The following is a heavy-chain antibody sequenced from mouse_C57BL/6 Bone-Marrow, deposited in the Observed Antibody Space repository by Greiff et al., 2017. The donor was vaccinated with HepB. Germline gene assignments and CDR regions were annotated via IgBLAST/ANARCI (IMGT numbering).Heavy chain of an antibody. Sequence: VQLKESGGGLVQPGGSLKLSCAASGFTFSDYYMYWVRQTPEKRLEWVAYISNGGGSTYYPDTVKGRFTISRDNAKNTLYLQMSRLKSEDTAMYYCAIHELLRRSYFDYWGQGTTLTVSS. CDR1: GFTFSDYY. CDR3: AIHELLRRSYFDY. CDR2: ISNGGGST. D-gene: IGHD1-1*01. J-gene: IGHJ2*01. V-gene: IGHV5-12*01.